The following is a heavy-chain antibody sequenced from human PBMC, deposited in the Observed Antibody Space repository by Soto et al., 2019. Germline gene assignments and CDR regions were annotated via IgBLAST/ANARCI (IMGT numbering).Heavy chain of an antibody. CDR1: GYTFTGYY. Sequence: QVQLVQSGAEVKKPGASVKVSCKASGYTFTGYYMHWVRQAPGQGLEWMGWINPNSGGTNYAQKFQGSVTMTRDTSISTAYMELSRLRSDDTAVYYCARDYYYGSGSYHPPADKYGMDVWGQGTTVTVSS. J-gene: IGHJ6*02. V-gene: IGHV1-2*04. CDR3: ARDYYYGSGSYHPPADKYGMDV. CDR2: INPNSGGT. D-gene: IGHD3-10*01.